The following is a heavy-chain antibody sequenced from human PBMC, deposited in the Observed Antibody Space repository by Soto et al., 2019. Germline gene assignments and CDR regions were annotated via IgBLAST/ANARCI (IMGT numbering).Heavy chain of an antibody. J-gene: IGHJ4*02. Sequence: QITLKESGPTLVKPTQTLTLTCTFPGFSLSTSGVGVGWIRQPPGKALEWLALIYWDDDKRYSPSLKSRLTILKDTSNNQVVLTRTNMDPVDTATYYCAHRRSYCSGGSCYSGFDYWGQGTLVTVSS. CDR2: IYWDDDK. D-gene: IGHD2-15*01. CDR1: GFSLSTSGVG. V-gene: IGHV2-5*02. CDR3: AHRRSYCSGGSCYSGFDY.